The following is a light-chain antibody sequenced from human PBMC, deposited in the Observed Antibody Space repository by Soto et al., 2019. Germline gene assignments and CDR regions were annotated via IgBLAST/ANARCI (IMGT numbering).Light chain of an antibody. V-gene: IGKV3-11*01. CDR1: QSVSSY. CDR2: DAS. J-gene: IGKJ4*01. CDR3: QPYNNWPLT. Sequence: NVLAPSPNTLSFSSGGKAHPSFRASQSVSSYLAWYQQKPGQAPRLLIYDASKRATGIPARFSGSRSGAEFTLTINSLQSEDFAVYYCQPYNNWPLTFGGGTKVDIK.